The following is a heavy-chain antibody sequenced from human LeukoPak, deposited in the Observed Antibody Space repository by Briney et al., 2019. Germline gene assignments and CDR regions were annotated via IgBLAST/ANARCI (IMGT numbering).Heavy chain of an antibody. Sequence: PGGSLRLSCAASGFTFSSYAMHWVRQAPGKGLEWVAVISYDGSTKYYADSVKGRFTISRDNSKNTLYLQMNSLRAEDTAVYYCAKEDLQGPAGYWGQGTLVTVSS. CDR1: GFTFSSYA. CDR2: ISYDGSTK. J-gene: IGHJ4*02. CDR3: AKEDLQGPAGY. V-gene: IGHV3-30*04.